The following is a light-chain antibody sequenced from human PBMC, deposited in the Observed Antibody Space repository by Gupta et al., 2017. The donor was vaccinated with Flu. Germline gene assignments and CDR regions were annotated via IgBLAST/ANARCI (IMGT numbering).Light chain of an antibody. Sequence: DIQMTQSPSPLSVSVGDRVTITCQASQDISNYLNWYQQKPGKAPKFLIYDASNLETGAPSRFSGSGSGTDFTFTISSLQPEDIATYYCQQYDNLPITFGQETRLEIK. CDR1: QDISNY. J-gene: IGKJ5*01. CDR3: QQYDNLPIT. CDR2: DAS. V-gene: IGKV1-33*01.